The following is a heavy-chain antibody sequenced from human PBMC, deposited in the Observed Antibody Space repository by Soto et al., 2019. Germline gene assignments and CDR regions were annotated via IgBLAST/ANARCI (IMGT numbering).Heavy chain of an antibody. CDR3: ACLVASDHLIISSGGFDY. CDR2: IIPIFGTA. CDR1: GGTFSSYA. Sequence: SVKVSCKASGGTFSSYAISWVRQAPGQGLEWMGGIIPIFGTANYAQKFQGRVTITADESTSTAYMELSSLRSEDTAVYYCACLVASDHLIISSGGFDYWGQGTLVTVSS. V-gene: IGHV1-69*13. D-gene: IGHD5-12*01. J-gene: IGHJ4*02.